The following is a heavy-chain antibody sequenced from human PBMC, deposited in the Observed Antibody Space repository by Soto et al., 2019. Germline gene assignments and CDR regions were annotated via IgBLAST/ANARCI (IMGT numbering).Heavy chain of an antibody. CDR2: IYPGDSDT. V-gene: IGHV5-51*01. J-gene: IGHJ6*02. Sequence: PGESLKISCKGSGYSFNSYWINWVRQMPGKGLEWVGIIYPGDSDTRYSPSFQGQVTISADKSIDTAYLQWRSLKASDTAVYYCARHHGSPGSYFGLDVWGQGTTVTVSS. CDR1: GYSFNSYW. D-gene: IGHD6-13*01. CDR3: ARHHGSPGSYFGLDV.